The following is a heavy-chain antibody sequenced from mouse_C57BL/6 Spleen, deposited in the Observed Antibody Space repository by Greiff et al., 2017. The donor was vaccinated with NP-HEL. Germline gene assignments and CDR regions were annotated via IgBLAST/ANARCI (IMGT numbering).Heavy chain of an antibody. D-gene: IGHD1-1*01. Sequence: VKLQQPGAELVMPGASVKLSCKASGYTFTSYWMHWVKQRPGQGLEWIGEIDPSDSYTNYNQKFKGKSTLTVDKSSSTAYMQLSSLTSEDSAVYYCARGGSKGGDYWGQGTTLTVSS. CDR1: GYTFTSYW. CDR3: ARGGSKGGDY. J-gene: IGHJ2*01. V-gene: IGHV1-69*01. CDR2: IDPSDSYT.